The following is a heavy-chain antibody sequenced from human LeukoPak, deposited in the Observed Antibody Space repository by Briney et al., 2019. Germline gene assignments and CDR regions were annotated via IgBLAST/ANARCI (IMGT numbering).Heavy chain of an antibody. V-gene: IGHV3-48*03. CDR3: AGFCITMIGGV. J-gene: IGHJ6*04. Sequence: GGSLRLSCAASGFTFSSYEMNWVRQAPGKGLEWVSYISSSGSTIYYADSVKGRFTISRDNAKNSLYLQMNSLRAEDTAVYYCAGFCITMIGGVWGKGTTVTISS. CDR2: ISSSGSTI. D-gene: IGHD3-10*02. CDR1: GFTFSSYE.